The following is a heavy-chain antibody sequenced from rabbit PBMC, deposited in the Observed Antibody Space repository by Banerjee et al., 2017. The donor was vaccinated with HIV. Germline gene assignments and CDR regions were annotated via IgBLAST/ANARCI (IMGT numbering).Heavy chain of an antibody. CDR2: INTGSGST. D-gene: IGHD4-2*01. V-gene: IGHV1S40*01. J-gene: IGHJ4*01. Sequence: QSLEESGGDLVKPGASLTLTCTASGFSLSSSYNMCWVRQAPGKGLEWIGCINTGSGSTWYASWAKGRFTISKPSSTTVTLQMTSLTAADTATYFCARDGYAGHGYPNLWGPGTLVTVS. CDR1: GFSLSSSYN. CDR3: ARDGYAGHGYPNL.